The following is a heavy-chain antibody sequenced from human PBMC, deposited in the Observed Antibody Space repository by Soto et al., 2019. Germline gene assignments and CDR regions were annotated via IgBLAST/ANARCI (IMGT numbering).Heavy chain of an antibody. CDR3: ARDRKQLRTMVSMYYYMDV. Sequence: SVKVSCKASGGTFSSYTISWVRQAPGQGLEWMGRIIPILGIANYAQKLQGRVTITADKSTSTAYMELSSLRSEDTAVYYCARDRKQLRTMVSMYYYMDVWGKGTTVTV. CDR2: IIPILGIA. V-gene: IGHV1-69*04. J-gene: IGHJ6*03. D-gene: IGHD3-10*01. CDR1: GGTFSSYT.